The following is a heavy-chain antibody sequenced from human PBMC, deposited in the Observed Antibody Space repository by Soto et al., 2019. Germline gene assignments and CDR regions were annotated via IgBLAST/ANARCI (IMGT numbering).Heavy chain of an antibody. CDR2: LSHTGNT. D-gene: IGHD2-15*01. Sequence: QVQLQKWGAGLLRPSETLSLTCAVYGGSFSEYYWNWIRQPPGMGLEWIGDLSHTGNTKYNPSLKSRLTISLDTSKRQFSLQLRSVTAADTAMYYCVLFVEADALSDSWAQGTLVSVSS. CDR3: VLFVEADALSDS. CDR1: GGSFSEYY. J-gene: IGHJ4*02. V-gene: IGHV4-34*01.